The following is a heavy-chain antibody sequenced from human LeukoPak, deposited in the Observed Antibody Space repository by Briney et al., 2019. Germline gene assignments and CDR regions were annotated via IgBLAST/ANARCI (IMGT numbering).Heavy chain of an antibody. V-gene: IGHV4-31*03. CDR1: GGSISSGGYY. Sequence: SQTLSLTCTVSGGSISSGGYYWSWIRQHPGKGLEWIGYIYYSGSTYYNPSLKSRVTISVDTSKNQFSLKLSSVTAADTAVYYCAREDIVVNLFDPWGQGTLVTVSS. J-gene: IGHJ5*02. CDR2: IYYSGST. CDR3: AREDIVVNLFDP. D-gene: IGHD2-2*01.